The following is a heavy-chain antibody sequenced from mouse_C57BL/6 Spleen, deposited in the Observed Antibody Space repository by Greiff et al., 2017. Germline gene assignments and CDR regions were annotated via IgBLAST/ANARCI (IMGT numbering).Heavy chain of an antibody. CDR3: ARGYDPFDY. D-gene: IGHD2-10*02. J-gene: IGHJ2*01. CDR1: GYSITSGSY. Sequence: EVQLQQSGPGLVKPSPSLSLTCSVTGYSITSGSYCNWIRQFPGNKLEWMGYISYDGSNNSNPYLKNPNSITRDTSKNQFFLKLNSVTTEDTATYYCARGYDPFDYWGQGTTLTVSS. V-gene: IGHV3-6*01. CDR2: ISYDGSN.